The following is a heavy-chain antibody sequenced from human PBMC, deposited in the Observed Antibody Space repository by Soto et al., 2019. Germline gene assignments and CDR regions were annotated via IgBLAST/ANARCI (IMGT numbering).Heavy chain of an antibody. CDR2: IIPIFGTA. CDR1: GGTFSSYA. J-gene: IGHJ6*02. Sequence: GASVKVSCKASGGTFSSYAISWVRQAPGQGLEWMGGIIPIFGTANYAQKFQGRVTITADESTSTAYMELSSLRSEDTAVYYCARGGWIQLSFSPLGYYYGMDVWGQGTTVTVSS. CDR3: ARGGWIQLSFSPLGYYYGMDV. V-gene: IGHV1-69*13. D-gene: IGHD5-18*01.